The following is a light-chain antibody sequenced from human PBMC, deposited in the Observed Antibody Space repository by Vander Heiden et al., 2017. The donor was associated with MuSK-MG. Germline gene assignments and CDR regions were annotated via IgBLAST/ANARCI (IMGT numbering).Light chain of an antibody. CDR2: DAT. CDR1: QRISSW. V-gene: IGKV1-5*01. CDR3: QQYNLYPYT. Sequence: DIQMPQSPSTLSASVGDRVTITCRASQRISSWVAWYQQKPGKAPKLLIYDATRSESGVSSRFIDSGSGAEFSLTISSLQPDDFATYHCQQYNLYPYTFGQGTRLEIK. J-gene: IGKJ2*01.